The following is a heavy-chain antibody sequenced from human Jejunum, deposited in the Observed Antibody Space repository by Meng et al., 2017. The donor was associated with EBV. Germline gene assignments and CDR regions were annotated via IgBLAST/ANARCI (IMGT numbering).Heavy chain of an antibody. CDR3: AKHYDSGTYCLDY. D-gene: IGHD3-10*01. CDR1: GFIVSGKY. J-gene: IGHJ4*02. CDR2: IHTCDAP. V-gene: IGHV3-66*03. Sequence: EVCRVESGGGLPQRGGSLRGSCAASGFIVSGKYMTWVRQAPGKGLEWVSLIHTCDAPYHTHSVKGRFTIFRDYSRNALYLQMNSLRAEDTAVFYCAKHYDSGTYCLDYWGQGTLVTVSS.